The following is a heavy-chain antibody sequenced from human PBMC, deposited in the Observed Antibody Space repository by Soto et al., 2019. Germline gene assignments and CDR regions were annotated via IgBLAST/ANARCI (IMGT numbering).Heavy chain of an antibody. Sequence: GGSLRVSCAASGFPLSGYAMDWVRKAPGKGLEYVSGISSNGVGTYYANSVQGRFTISRDNSKNTVYLQMGSLRPEDMAVYYCARRARPDFYYMDVWGKGTTVTVSS. CDR2: ISSNGVGT. CDR1: GFPLSGYA. J-gene: IGHJ6*03. V-gene: IGHV3-64*01. CDR3: ARRARPDFYYMDV. D-gene: IGHD6-6*01.